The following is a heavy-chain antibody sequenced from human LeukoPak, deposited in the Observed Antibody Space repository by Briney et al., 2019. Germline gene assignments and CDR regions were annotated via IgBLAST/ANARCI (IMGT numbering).Heavy chain of an antibody. V-gene: IGHV3-30*03. D-gene: IGHD6-13*01. CDR2: ISYDGSNK. CDR3: EAAGKGDY. J-gene: IGHJ4*02. Sequence: GRSLRLSCAASGFTFSSYGMHWVRQAPGKGLEWVAVISYDGSNKYYADSVKGRFTISRDNSKNMLYLQMNSLRAEDTAVYYCEAAGKGDYWGQGTLVTVSS. CDR1: GFTFSSYG.